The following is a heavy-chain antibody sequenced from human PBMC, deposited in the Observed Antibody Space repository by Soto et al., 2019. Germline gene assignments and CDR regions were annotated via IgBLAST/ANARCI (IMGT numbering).Heavy chain of an antibody. Sequence: GGSLILSCAASGFTFSSYWMHWVRHAPGKGLVWVSRINSDGSSTSYADSVKGRFTISRDNAKNTLYLQMNSLRAEDTAVYYCARDPLVRGVISGDYWGQGTLVTVSS. V-gene: IGHV3-74*01. D-gene: IGHD3-10*01. CDR2: INSDGSST. CDR3: ARDPLVRGVISGDY. J-gene: IGHJ4*02. CDR1: GFTFSSYW.